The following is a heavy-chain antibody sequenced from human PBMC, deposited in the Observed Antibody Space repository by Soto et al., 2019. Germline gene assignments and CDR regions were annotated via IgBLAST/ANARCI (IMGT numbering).Heavy chain of an antibody. CDR3: AKALGELSPESFDY. CDR2: MSYDGNNQ. D-gene: IGHD3-16*02. J-gene: IGHJ4*02. Sequence: QVQLVESGGGVVQPGRSLRLSCAASGFTFSSYAMHWVRQAPGKGLEWVAIMSYDGNNQDYADSVKGRFTISRDNFKNTLYLQLNRLRAEDTAVYYCAKALGELSPESFDYWGQGILGTVSS. CDR1: GFTFSSYA. V-gene: IGHV3-30*18.